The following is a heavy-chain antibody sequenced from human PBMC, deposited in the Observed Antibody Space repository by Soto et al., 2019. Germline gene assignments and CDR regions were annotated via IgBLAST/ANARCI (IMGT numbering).Heavy chain of an antibody. Sequence: PGGSLRLSCAASGFTFSDCYMSWIRQAPGKGLEWVSYISSSGSTIYYADSVKGRFTISRDNAKNSLYLQMNSLRAEDTAVYYCARDQQLAPYYFDYWGQGTLVTVSS. V-gene: IGHV3-11*01. CDR2: ISSSGSTI. CDR1: GFTFSDCY. CDR3: ARDQQLAPYYFDY. J-gene: IGHJ4*02. D-gene: IGHD6-13*01.